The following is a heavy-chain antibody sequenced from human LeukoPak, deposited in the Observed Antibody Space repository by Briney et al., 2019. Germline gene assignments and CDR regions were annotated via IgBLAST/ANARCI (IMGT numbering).Heavy chain of an antibody. Sequence: PSETLSLTCTVSGGSISSYYWSWIRQPPGKGLEWTGYIYYSGSTNYNPSLKSRVTISVDTSKNQFSPKLSSVTAADTAVYYCAGSRGYSYGYGLLSAFDIWGQGTMVTVSS. CDR1: GGSISSYY. CDR2: IYYSGST. V-gene: IGHV4-59*01. CDR3: AGSRGYSYGYGLLSAFDI. D-gene: IGHD5-18*01. J-gene: IGHJ3*02.